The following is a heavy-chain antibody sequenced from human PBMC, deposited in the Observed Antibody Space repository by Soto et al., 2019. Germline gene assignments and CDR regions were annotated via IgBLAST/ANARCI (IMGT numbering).Heavy chain of an antibody. D-gene: IGHD3-10*01. V-gene: IGHV5-51*01. CDR2: IYPGDSDT. Sequence: GESLKISCKGSGYSFTSYWIGWVRQMPGKGLEWMGIIYPGDSDTRYSPSFQGQVTISADKSISTAYLQWSSLKASDTAMYYCARQEPTYYDGSGSYHYYYYYGMDVWGQGTTVTVSS. CDR3: ARQEPTYYDGSGSYHYYYYYGMDV. CDR1: GYSFTSYW. J-gene: IGHJ6*02.